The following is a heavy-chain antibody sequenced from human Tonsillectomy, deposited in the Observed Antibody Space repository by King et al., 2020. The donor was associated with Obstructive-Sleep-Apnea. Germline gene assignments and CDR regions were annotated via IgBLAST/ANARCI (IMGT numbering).Heavy chain of an antibody. CDR1: GFTFSDYY. CDR3: ARALNILTELYYFDY. J-gene: IGHJ4*02. CDR2: FSSIGSTI. D-gene: IGHD3-9*01. Sequence: QLVQSGGGLVKPGGSLRLSCAASGFTFSDYYMSWIRQAPGKGLEWVSYFSSIGSTIYYADSGKGRFTISRDNAKNSLYLQMNSLRAEDTAVYYCARALNILTELYYFDYWGQGTLVTVSS. V-gene: IGHV3-11*01.